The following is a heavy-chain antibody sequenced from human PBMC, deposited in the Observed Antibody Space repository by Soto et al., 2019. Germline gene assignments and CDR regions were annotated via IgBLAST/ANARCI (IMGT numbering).Heavy chain of an antibody. J-gene: IGHJ3*02. CDR2: TRNKANSYTT. CDR1: GFTFSDPY. CDR3: ARVAIGDCISTSCPHDAFDI. D-gene: IGHD2-2*01. Sequence: PGGSLRLSCAASGFTFSDPYMDWVRQAPGKGLEWVGRTRNKANSYTTEYAASVKGRFTISRDDSKNSLYLQMNSLKTEDTAVYYCARVAIGDCISTSCPHDAFDIWGPGTTVTVSS. V-gene: IGHV3-72*01.